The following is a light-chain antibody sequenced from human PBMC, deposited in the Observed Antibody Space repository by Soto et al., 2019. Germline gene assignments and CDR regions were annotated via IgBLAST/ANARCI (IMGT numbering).Light chain of an antibody. CDR2: SNN. V-gene: IGLV1-44*01. CDR3: AAWDDSLNGRYV. J-gene: IGLJ1*01. CDR1: SSHIGSNT. Sequence: YVLTQPPSASGTPGRRVLITCSGSSSHIGSNTVNWYQQLPGTAPKLLIYSNNQRPSGVPDRFSGSKSGTSASLAISGLQSEDEADYYCAAWDDSLNGRYVFGTGTKVTVL.